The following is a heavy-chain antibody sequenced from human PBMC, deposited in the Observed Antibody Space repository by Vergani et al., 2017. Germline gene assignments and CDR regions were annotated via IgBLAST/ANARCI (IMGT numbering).Heavy chain of an antibody. Sequence: QVQLVESGGGVVQPGRSLRLSCAASGFTFSSYGMHWVRQAPGKGLEWVAVIWYDGSNKYYADSVKGRFTISRDNSKNTLYLQMNSLRAEDTAVYYCARDIGYDEVSYYYYYGMDVWGQGTTVTVSS. CDR1: GFTFSSYG. J-gene: IGHJ6*02. CDR3: ARDIGYDEVSYYYYYGMDV. CDR2: IWYDGSNK. V-gene: IGHV3-33*01. D-gene: IGHD3-16*01.